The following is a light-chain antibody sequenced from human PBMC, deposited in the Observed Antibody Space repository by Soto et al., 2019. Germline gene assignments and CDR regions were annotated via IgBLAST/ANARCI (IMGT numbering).Light chain of an antibody. V-gene: IGKV3-11*01. CDR2: DAS. CDR3: QQRSNWPIT. Sequence: EVVVTQSQATLSVSPGERAILSCRASQSISINLAWYQQKPGQAPRLLIYDASNRATGIPARFSGSGSGTDFTLTISSLEPEDFAVYYCQQRSNWPITFGQGTRLAIK. CDR1: QSISIN. J-gene: IGKJ5*01.